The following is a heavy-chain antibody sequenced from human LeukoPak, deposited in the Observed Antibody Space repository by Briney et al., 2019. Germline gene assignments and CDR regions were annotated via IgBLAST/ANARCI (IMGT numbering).Heavy chain of an antibody. J-gene: IGHJ6*02. V-gene: IGHV1-2*02. CDR2: INPNSGGT. Sequence: ASVKVSCKASGYTFTGYYMHWVRQAPGQGLEWMGWINPNSGGTNYAQKFQGRVTMTRDTSISTAYMELSRLRSDDTAVYYCARDWRGYDWSGPSGYYYYYGMGVWGQGTTVTVSS. CDR1: GYTFTGYY. D-gene: IGHD5-12*01. CDR3: ARDWRGYDWSGPSGYYYYYGMGV.